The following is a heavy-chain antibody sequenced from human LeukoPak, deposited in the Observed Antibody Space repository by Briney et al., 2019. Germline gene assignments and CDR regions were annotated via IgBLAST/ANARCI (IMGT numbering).Heavy chain of an antibody. CDR1: GYTFTSYY. D-gene: IGHD2-21*02. Sequence: GASVKVSCKASGYTFTSYYMHWVRQAPGQGLEWMGIINPSGGSTSYAQKFQGRVTMTRDTSTSTVYMELSSLRSEDTAVYYCARWAYCGGDCYWGDYWGQGTLVTVSS. CDR2: INPSGGST. CDR3: ARWAYCGGDCYWGDY. V-gene: IGHV1-46*01. J-gene: IGHJ4*02.